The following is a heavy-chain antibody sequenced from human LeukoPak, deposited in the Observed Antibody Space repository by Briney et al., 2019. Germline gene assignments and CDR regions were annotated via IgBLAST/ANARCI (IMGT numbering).Heavy chain of an antibody. CDR2: IYHSGST. J-gene: IGHJ6*02. CDR3: ARLYYYGSGSPDYGMDV. CDR1: GGSISSGGYS. D-gene: IGHD3-10*01. Sequence: TSETLSLTCAVSGGSISSGGYSWSWIRQPPGKGLEWIGYIYHSGSTYYNPSLKSRVTISVDRSKNQFSLKLSSVTAADTAVYYCARLYYYGSGSPDYGMDVWGQGTTVTVSS. V-gene: IGHV4-30-2*01.